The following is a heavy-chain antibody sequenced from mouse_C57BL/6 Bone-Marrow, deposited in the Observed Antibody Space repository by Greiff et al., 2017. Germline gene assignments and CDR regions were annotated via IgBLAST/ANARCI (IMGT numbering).Heavy chain of an antibody. CDR1: GFTFSSYT. J-gene: IGHJ2*01. D-gene: IGHD2-2*01. CDR2: ISGGGGNT. V-gene: IGHV5-9*01. CDR3: ARNGYYFDY. Sequence: EVQLVESGGGLVKPGGSLKLSCAASGFTFSSYTMSWVRQTPETRLEWVATISGGGGNTYYPDSVKGRFTISRDNAKNTLYLQMSSLRSEDTALYYCARNGYYFDYWGQGTTLTVSS.